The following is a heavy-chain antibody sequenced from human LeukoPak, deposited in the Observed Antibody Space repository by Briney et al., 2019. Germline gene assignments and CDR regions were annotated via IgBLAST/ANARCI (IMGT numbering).Heavy chain of an antibody. D-gene: IGHD6-6*01. V-gene: IGHV4-59*01. Sequence: SETLSLTCTVSGGSISSYYWSWIRQPPGTGLEWLGYIYYSGSTNYNPSLKSRVTISVDTSKNQFSLKLSSVTAADTAVYYCASQHGSSRGYYYYYMDVWGKGTTVTVSS. CDR3: ASQHGSSRGYYYYYMDV. J-gene: IGHJ6*03. CDR1: GGSISSYY. CDR2: IYYSGST.